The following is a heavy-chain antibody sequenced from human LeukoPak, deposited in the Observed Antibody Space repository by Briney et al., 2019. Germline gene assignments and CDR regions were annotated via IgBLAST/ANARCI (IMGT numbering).Heavy chain of an antibody. D-gene: IGHD6-13*01. CDR3: ARLGIITAAGSNDY. J-gene: IGHJ4*02. CDR1: EFTFSDYY. V-gene: IGHV3-11*01. CDR2: ISYSGDTI. Sequence: PGGSLRLSCAASEFTFSDYYMSWIRQAPGKALEWVSYISYSGDTIYYADSVKGRFTVSRDNAKNLLYLQMNSLRAEDTAVYYCARLGIITAAGSNDYWGQGTPVTVSS.